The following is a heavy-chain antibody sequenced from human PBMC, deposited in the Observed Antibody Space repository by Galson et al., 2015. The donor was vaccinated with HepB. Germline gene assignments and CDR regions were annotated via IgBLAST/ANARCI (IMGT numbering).Heavy chain of an antibody. D-gene: IGHD3-22*01. J-gene: IGHJ4*02. CDR2: INPTSGGT. V-gene: IGHV1-2*02. CDR3: ARAQDSSDFFFDF. Sequence: VKVSCKASGYTFTGYYMHWVRQAPGQGLEWMGWINPTSGGTTYAQKFQGRGTMTRDTSISTAFMELSRLRSDDTAVYYCARAQDSSDFFFDFWGQGTLVTVSS. CDR1: GYTFTGYY.